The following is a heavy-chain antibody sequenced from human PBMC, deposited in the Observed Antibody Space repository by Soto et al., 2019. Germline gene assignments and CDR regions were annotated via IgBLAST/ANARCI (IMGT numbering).Heavy chain of an antibody. CDR1: GGSISGYY. D-gene: IGHD4-17*01. CDR3: ARDYGDYLNWFDP. Sequence: SETLSLTCTVSGGSISGYYWSWVRQPPGEGLEWIGYIYYTGNINYNPSLKSRVTISVDTSKNQFSLKLSSVTAADTAVFYCARDYGDYLNWFDPLGQGILVTFPQ. CDR2: IYYTGNI. J-gene: IGHJ5*02. V-gene: IGHV4-59*01.